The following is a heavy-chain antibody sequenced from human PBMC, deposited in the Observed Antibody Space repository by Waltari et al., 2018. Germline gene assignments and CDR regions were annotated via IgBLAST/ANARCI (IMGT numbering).Heavy chain of an antibody. V-gene: IGHV3-23*01. CDR1: GFTFSRYS. Sequence: EVQLLESGGGLAQPGGSLRLSCAASGFTFSRYSMSWVRQAPGKGLEWVSSISASGGNTYYADSVKGRFTISRDNMKNTINLQMNSLRAEDTAVYFCAKGDTGRSAPSDYWGQGTLVTVSS. D-gene: IGHD5-18*01. J-gene: IGHJ4*02. CDR3: AKGDTGRSAPSDY. CDR2: ISASGGNT.